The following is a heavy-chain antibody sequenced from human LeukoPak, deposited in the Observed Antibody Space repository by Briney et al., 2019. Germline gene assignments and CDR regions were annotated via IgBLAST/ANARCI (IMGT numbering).Heavy chain of an antibody. V-gene: IGHV3-74*01. CDR3: ARDFYTTDYHSYGDDFDY. J-gene: IGHJ4*02. CDR2: ISPDGSFT. CDR1: GFTFGTHW. Sequence: GGSLTLSCAASGFTFGTHWMHWVRQAPGRGLVWVSRISPDGSFTTYADSVKGRFTMSRDNAKNTLFLHMCSLRAEDTAVYYCARDFYTTDYHSYGDDFDYWGQGTLVTVSS. D-gene: IGHD3-22*01.